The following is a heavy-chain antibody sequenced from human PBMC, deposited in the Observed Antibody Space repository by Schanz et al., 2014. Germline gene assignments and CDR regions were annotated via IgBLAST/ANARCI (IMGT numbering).Heavy chain of an antibody. CDR3: ARLPGGYGSGIWDV. V-gene: IGHV3-13*01. J-gene: IGHJ6*02. D-gene: IGHD3-10*01. CDR2: IGYLGDT. CDR1: GFTLSNSD. Sequence: EVQLVESGGGLVQPGGSLRLSCAASGFTLSNSDMHWVRQGTGKGLEWVSTIGYLGDTYYPDSVKGRFTVSRDNAKNSLFLQMNSLRVEDTAVYYCARLPGGYGSGIWDVWGQGTSVTVSS.